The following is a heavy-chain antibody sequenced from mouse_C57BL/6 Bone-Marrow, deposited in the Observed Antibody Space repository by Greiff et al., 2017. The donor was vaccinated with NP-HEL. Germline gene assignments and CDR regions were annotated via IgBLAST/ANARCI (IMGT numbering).Heavy chain of an antibody. D-gene: IGHD2-4*01. J-gene: IGHJ2*01. Sequence: VQLQQSGAELVRPGASVKSSCTASGFNIKDDYMHWVKQRPEQGLEWIGWIDPENGDTEYASKFQGKATITADTSSNTAYLQLSSLTSEDTAVYYCTTLDYDGEGYWGQGTTLTVSS. CDR3: TTLDYDGEGY. CDR2: IDPENGDT. V-gene: IGHV14-4*01. CDR1: GFNIKDDY.